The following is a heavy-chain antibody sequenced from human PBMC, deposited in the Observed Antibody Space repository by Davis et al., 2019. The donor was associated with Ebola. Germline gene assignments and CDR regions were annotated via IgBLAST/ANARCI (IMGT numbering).Heavy chain of an antibody. Sequence: GESLKISCAASGFTFSSYWMHWVRQAPGKALVWVSRINSDGSSTSYVDSVKGRFAISRDNAKNTLYLQMSSLRAEDTAVYYCARGLVTTSIDYWGQGTLVTVSS. V-gene: IGHV3-74*01. CDR2: INSDGSST. CDR3: ARGLVTTSIDY. D-gene: IGHD4-11*01. J-gene: IGHJ4*02. CDR1: GFTFSSYW.